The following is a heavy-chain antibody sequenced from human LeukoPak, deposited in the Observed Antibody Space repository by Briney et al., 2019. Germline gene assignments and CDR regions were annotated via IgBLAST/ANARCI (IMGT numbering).Heavy chain of an antibody. Sequence: ASVKVSCKASGYTFTSYYMHWVRQAPGQGLEWMGIINPSGGSTSYAQKFQGRVTMTRDMSTSTVYMELSSLRSEDTAVYYCARALVYCSGGSCSAPYYFDYWGQGTLVNVSS. D-gene: IGHD2-15*01. CDR1: GYTFTSYY. V-gene: IGHV1-46*01. CDR2: INPSGGST. J-gene: IGHJ4*02. CDR3: ARALVYCSGGSCSAPYYFDY.